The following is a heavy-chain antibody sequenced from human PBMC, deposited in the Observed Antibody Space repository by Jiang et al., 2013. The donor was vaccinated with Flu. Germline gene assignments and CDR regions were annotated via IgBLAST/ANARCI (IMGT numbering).Heavy chain of an antibody. CDR1: GYSFTNYW. V-gene: IGHV5-51*01. CDR2: IYLGDSDT. Sequence: RISCEGSGYSFTNYWIGWVRQMPGKGLEWMGIIYLGDSDTRYSPSFQGQVTISAAKSISTAYLQWSSLKASDTAMYYCARQRWSDSSGYYFDYWGQGTLVTVSS. J-gene: IGHJ4*02. CDR3: ARQRWSDSSGYYFDY. D-gene: IGHD3-22*01.